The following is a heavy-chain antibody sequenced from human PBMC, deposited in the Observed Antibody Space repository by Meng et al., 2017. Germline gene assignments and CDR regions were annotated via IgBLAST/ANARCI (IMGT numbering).Heavy chain of an antibody. Sequence: QVQLQESGPRLVRPSQTLSLTCTVSGASISSDVFWIWIRQPPGKDLEWIGYISYSGATHYNPSLKSRLTISVDTAKNQFSLSLSSVTAADTAVYYCARVVGDCASCYKGWFDPWGQGTLVTVSS. CDR3: ARVVGDCASCYKGWFDP. CDR2: ISYSGAT. CDR1: GASISSDVF. V-gene: IGHV4-30-4*01. D-gene: IGHD2-2*02. J-gene: IGHJ5*02.